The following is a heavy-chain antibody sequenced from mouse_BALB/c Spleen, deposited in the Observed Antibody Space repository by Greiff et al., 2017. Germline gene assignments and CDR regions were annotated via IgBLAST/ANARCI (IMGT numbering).Heavy chain of an antibody. D-gene: IGHD4-1*01. CDR1: GFAFSSYD. J-gene: IGHJ2*01. Sequence: EVQGVESGGGLVKPGGSLKLSCAASGFAFSSYDMSWVRQTPEKRLEWVAYISSGGGSTYYPDTVKGRFTISRDNAKNTLYLQMSSLKSEDTAMYYCARQGDWDRDYFDYWGQGTTLTVSS. CDR2: ISSGGGST. V-gene: IGHV5-12-1*01. CDR3: ARQGDWDRDYFDY.